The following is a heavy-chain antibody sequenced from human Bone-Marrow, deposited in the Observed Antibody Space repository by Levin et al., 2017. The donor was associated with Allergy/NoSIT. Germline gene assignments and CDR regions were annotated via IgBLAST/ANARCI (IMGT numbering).Heavy chain of an antibody. V-gene: IGHV4-59*01. CDR2: ISYSGGP. CDR3: TRSLGYCDTSTCYGSWFDP. J-gene: IGHJ5*02. CDR1: GGSITSYY. D-gene: IGHD2/OR15-2a*01. Sequence: RASETLSLTCSVSGGSITSYYWTWIRQAPGKGLEWIGYISYSGGPTYNPSLKSRVTITADKSKNHFSLKLTSVTAADTAVYYCTRSLGYCDTSTCYGSWFDPWGQGTLVSVSS.